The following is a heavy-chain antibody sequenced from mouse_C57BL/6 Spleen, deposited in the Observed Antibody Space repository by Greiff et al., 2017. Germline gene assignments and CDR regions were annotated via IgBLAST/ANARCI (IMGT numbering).Heavy chain of an antibody. CDR2: SWWDDDK. CDR1: GFSLSTFGMG. CDR3: ARLEEGNYGFAY. D-gene: IGHD2-1*01. J-gene: IGHJ3*01. V-gene: IGHV8-8*01. Sequence: QVTLKVSGPGILQPSQTLSLTCSFSGFSLSTFGMGVGWIRQPSGKGLEWLAHSWWDDDKYYNPALKSRLTISKDTSKNQVFLKIDNVDTADTATYYCARLEEGNYGFAYWGQGTLVTVSA.